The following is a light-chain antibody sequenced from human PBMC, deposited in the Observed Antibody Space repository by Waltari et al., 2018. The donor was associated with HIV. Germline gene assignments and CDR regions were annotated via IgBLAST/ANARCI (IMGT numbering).Light chain of an antibody. J-gene: IGLJ2*01. V-gene: IGLV1-40*01. CDR3: NSYRSSDTVI. Sequence: QSVLTQPPSVSGAPGQRVTIPCTRSSPNIGPAFDVPWYQQLPGTAPKLLLYGNNNRPSGVPDRFSGSKSGNTASLTISDLQAEDEAEYFCNSYRSSDTVIFGGGTKLTVL. CDR1: SPNIGPAFD. CDR2: GNN.